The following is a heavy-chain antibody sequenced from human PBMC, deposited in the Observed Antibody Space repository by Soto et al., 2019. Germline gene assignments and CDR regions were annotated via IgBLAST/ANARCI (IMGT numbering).Heavy chain of an antibody. D-gene: IGHD3-10*01. CDR3: AGSGYRGVIIDF. V-gene: IGHV4-59*01. CDR2: IYYSAGT. CDR1: GASIRNFY. J-gene: IGHJ4*02. Sequence: TLSLTCNVSGASIRNFYWNWIRQSPGKGLEWIGYIYYSAGTNYKPSLKSRVTISLDTSKNQISLNLNSVTAAETAVYYCAGSGYRGVIIDFWGQGTLVTVSS.